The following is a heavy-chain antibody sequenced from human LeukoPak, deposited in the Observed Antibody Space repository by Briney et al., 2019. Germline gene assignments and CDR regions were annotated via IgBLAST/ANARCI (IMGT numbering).Heavy chain of an antibody. D-gene: IGHD4-17*01. J-gene: IGHJ4*02. Sequence: ASVKVSCKASGYTYTGYYMHWVRQAPGQGLEWMGRINPNSGGTNYAQKFQGRVTMTRDTSISTAYMELSRLRSDDTAVYYCARGEVPPYGVYAVDYWGQGTLVTVSS. V-gene: IGHV1-2*06. CDR3: ARGEVPPYGVYAVDY. CDR2: INPNSGGT. CDR1: GYTYTGYY.